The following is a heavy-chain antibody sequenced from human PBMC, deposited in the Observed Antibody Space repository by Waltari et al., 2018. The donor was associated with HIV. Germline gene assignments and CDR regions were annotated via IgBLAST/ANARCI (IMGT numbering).Heavy chain of an antibody. D-gene: IGHD1-26*01. CDR2: IIPILGIA. J-gene: IGHJ3*02. Sequence: QVQLVQSGAEVKKPGSSVKVSCKASGGTFSRYAISWVRQAPGQGLEWMGRIIPILGIANDAQKFQGRVTITADKSTSTAYMELSSLRSEDTAVYYCAREMSGSSSEAFDIWGQGTMVTVSS. V-gene: IGHV1-69*04. CDR3: AREMSGSSSEAFDI. CDR1: GGTFSRYA.